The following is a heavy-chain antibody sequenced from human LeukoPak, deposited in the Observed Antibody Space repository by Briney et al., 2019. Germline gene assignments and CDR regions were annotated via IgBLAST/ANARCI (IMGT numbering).Heavy chain of an antibody. CDR1: GFTFSVYY. Sequence: GGSLRLSCTASGFTFSVYYMNWVRQAPGTGLAWVSSISGSSSYMYYADSVRGRFTIFRDNAKNSLYLQMNSLRAEDTAVYYCARGAPRGYCSGGSCYSGMDVWGQGTTLTVSS. D-gene: IGHD2-15*01. V-gene: IGHV3-21*01. CDR3: ARGAPRGYCSGGSCYSGMDV. CDR2: ISGSSSYM. J-gene: IGHJ6*02.